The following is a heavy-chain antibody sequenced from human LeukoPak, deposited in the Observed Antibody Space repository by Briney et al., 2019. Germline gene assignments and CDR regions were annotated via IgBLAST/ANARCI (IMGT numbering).Heavy chain of an antibody. J-gene: IGHJ4*02. CDR3: AKDRSGWYYFDY. V-gene: IGHV3-73*01. D-gene: IGHD6-19*01. CDR2: IRSKVNGYAT. Sequence: PGGSLKLSCAASGFTFSGSAMHWVRQASGKGLEWVGRIRSKVNGYATVYAASVKGRFTISRDNSKNTLYLQMNSLRAEDTAVYYCAKDRSGWYYFDYWGQGTLVTVSS. CDR1: GFTFSGSA.